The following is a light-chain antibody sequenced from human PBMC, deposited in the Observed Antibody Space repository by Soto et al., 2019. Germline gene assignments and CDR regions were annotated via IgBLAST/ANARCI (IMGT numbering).Light chain of an antibody. CDR3: SSYTSSRTYV. Sequence: QAVVTQPASVSGSPGQSITISCTGTSSDVGAYNYVSWYQQHPGKAPKFVIYDVSNRPSGVSSRFSGSKSGNTASLTISGLQAEDEADYYCSSYTSSRTYVFGSGTKLTVL. CDR2: DVS. V-gene: IGLV2-14*01. J-gene: IGLJ1*01. CDR1: SSDVGAYNY.